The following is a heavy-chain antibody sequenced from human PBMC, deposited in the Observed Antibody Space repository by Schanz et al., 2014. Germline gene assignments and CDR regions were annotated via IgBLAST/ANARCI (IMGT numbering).Heavy chain of an antibody. CDR2: INTADTT. J-gene: IGHJ5*02. V-gene: IGHV3-53*01. D-gene: IGHD5-12*01. CDR3: AKDMNREATAPES. Sequence: EVQLVESGGGLLQPGGSLRLSCAVSGFTVSSNYMSWVRQAPGKGLEWVSAINTADTTYYADSVKGRFTVSRDNSKNTVYLHMNSLRDEDTAVYYCAKDMNREATAPESWGQGTLVVVSS. CDR1: GFTVSSNY.